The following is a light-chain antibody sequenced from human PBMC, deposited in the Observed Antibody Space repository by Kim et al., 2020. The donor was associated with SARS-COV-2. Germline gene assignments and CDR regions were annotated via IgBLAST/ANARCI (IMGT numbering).Light chain of an antibody. CDR2: EVS. J-gene: IGLJ2*01. V-gene: IGLV2-23*02. CDR1: TSDVGSYNL. Sequence: PGQSITISCTGTTSDVGSYNLVSWYQQHPGKAPKLMIYEVSKRPSGVSNRFSGSKSGNTASLTISGLQAEDEADYYCCSYAGSRVVFGGGTKLTVL. CDR3: CSYAGSRVV.